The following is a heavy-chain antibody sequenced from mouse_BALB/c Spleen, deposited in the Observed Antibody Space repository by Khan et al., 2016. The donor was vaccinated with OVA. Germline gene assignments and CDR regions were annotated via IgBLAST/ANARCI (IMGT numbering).Heavy chain of an antibody. D-gene: IGHD6-1*01. V-gene: IGHV9-1*02. CDR3: ARGGSYRYFDV. CDR2: INTYTGEP. J-gene: IGHJ1*01. Sequence: QIQLVQSGPELKKPGETVKISCKASGYTFTNYGMNWVKQAPGKGLKWMGWINTYTGEPTYTDDFKGRFAFSLETSASTAYLQINNLKNEDMATYFCARGGSYRYFDVWGAGTTVTVSS. CDR1: GYTFTNYG.